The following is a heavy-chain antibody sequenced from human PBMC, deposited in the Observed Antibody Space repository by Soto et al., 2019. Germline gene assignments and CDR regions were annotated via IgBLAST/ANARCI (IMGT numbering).Heavy chain of an antibody. CDR2: IYSGGST. CDR3: AGGTGYGVQPPSFDL. D-gene: IGHD4-17*01. CDR1: GFTVSSNY. J-gene: IGHJ2*01. V-gene: IGHV3-66*01. Sequence: EGQLVESGGGLVQPGGSLRLSCAASGFTVSSNYMSWVRQAPGKGLELVSVIYSGGSTYYADSVKGRFTISRDNSKNTLYLQMNSLRDEDTAVYYCAGGTGYGVQPPSFDLWGRCTLVTVYS.